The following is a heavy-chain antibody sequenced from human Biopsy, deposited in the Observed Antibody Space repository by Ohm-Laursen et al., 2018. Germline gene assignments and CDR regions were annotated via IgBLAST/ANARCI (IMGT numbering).Heavy chain of an antibody. D-gene: IGHD3-3*01. CDR2: INHTGST. CDR1: SGSISGNY. Sequence: SDTLSLTCVVSSGSISGNYWGWIRQPPGKGLEWMGEINHTGSTKYNPSLMSRVTISIDTSNSQFSLKLTSVTAADTAVYFCARARAYSDFWGGPKDYWGQGILVTVSS. J-gene: IGHJ4*02. CDR3: ARARAYSDFWGGPKDY. V-gene: IGHV4-34*01.